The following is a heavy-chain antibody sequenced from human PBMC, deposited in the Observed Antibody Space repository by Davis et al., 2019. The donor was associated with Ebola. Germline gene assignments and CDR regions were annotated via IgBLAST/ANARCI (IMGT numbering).Heavy chain of an antibody. CDR1: GFSFSEYF. D-gene: IGHD2-15*01. J-gene: IGHJ3*02. CDR3: ARDGYCSGGSCQRYDSSGYYRTVDAFDI. V-gene: IGHV3-11*06. CDR2: ISSSSGYI. Sequence: GESLKISCAASGFSFSEYFISWIRQAPGKGLEWVSSISSSSGYIYYADSVKGRFTISRDNAKNSLYLQMNSLRAEDTAVYYCARDGYCSGGSCQRYDSSGYYRTVDAFDIWGQGTMVTVSS.